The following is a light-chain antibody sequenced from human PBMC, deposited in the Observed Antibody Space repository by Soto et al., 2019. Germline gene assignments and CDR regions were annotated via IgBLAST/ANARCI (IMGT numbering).Light chain of an antibody. Sequence: DIQMTQSPSSLSASVVDRVTITCRASQGIRNDLGWYQQKAGKAPKRLIYAASSLQSGVPSRFSGSGSGTEFTLTISRLQPDDFASYYCQQYDSYSWTFGQGTKVDI. CDR3: QQYDSYSWT. CDR1: QGIRND. V-gene: IGKV1-17*01. J-gene: IGKJ1*01. CDR2: AAS.